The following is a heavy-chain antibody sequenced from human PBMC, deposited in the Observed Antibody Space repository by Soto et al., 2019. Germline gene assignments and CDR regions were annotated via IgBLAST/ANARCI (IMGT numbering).Heavy chain of an antibody. CDR3: ARQGAVAGSFGGMDV. CDR1: GYSFTSYW. Sequence: LKISCKGSGYSFTSYWIGWVRQMPGKGLEWMGIIYPGDSDTRYSPSFQGQVTISADKSISTAYLQWSSLKASDTAMYYCARQGAVAGSFGGMDVWGQGTTVTVSS. V-gene: IGHV5-51*01. J-gene: IGHJ6*02. D-gene: IGHD6-19*01. CDR2: IYPGDSDT.